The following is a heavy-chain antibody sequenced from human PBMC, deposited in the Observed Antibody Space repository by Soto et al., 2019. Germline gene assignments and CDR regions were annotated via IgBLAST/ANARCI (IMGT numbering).Heavy chain of an antibody. J-gene: IGHJ4*02. CDR2: IYYSGST. V-gene: IGHV4-61*01. D-gene: IGHD6-19*01. CDR3: ARVISSGWPYYFDY. CDR1: GGSVSSGSYY. Sequence: SETLSLTCTVSGGSVSSGSYYWSWIRQPPGKGLEWIGYIYYSGSTNYNPSLKSRVTISVDTSKNQFSLKLSSVTTADTAVYYCARVISSGWPYYFDYWGQGTLVTVSS.